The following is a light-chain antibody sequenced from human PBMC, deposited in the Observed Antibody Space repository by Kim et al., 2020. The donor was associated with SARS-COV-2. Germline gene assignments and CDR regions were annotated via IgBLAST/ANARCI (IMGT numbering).Light chain of an antibody. V-gene: IGKV3-20*01. J-gene: IGKJ1*01. Sequence: LSPGERATLSCRASQSTNYLTWYQQKPGQAPRLLIYAASNRATGIPDRFSGSGSGTDFTLTISRLEPEDSAVYYCQQYGGSPSWTFGQGTKVDIK. CDR1: QSTNY. CDR3: QQYGGSPSWT. CDR2: AAS.